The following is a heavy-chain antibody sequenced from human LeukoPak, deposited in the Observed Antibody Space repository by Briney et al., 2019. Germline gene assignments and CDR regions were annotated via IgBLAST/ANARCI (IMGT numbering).Heavy chain of an antibody. Sequence: GGSLRLSCAASGFTFSDYYMTWIRQAPGKGLEWVSFISSNGDSLYYADSVEGRFTISRDNAKDSVYLQMNSLRAKDTGVYYCAREVVIVPDYYYYGLDVWGQGTTVTVSS. V-gene: IGHV3-11*01. CDR2: ISSNGDSL. D-gene: IGHD2/OR15-2a*01. CDR1: GFTFSDYY. CDR3: AREVVIVPDYYYYGLDV. J-gene: IGHJ6*02.